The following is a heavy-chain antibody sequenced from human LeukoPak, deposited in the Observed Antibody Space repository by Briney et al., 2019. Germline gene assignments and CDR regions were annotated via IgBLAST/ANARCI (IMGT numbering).Heavy chain of an antibody. CDR2: IYYSGST. V-gene: IGHV4-59*01. Sequence: SETLSLTCTVYGGSISSNYWSWIRQPPGKGLEWIGYIYYSGSTNYNPSLKSRVTISVDTAKNQVSLNLTSVTAADTAVYYCARPVGTTVSVDYWGQGTLVTVSS. CDR3: ARPVGTTVSVDY. D-gene: IGHD1-26*01. CDR1: GGSISSNY. J-gene: IGHJ4*02.